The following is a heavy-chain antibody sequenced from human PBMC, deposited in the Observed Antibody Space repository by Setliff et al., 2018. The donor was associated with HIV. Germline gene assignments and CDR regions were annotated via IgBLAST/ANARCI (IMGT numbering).Heavy chain of an antibody. Sequence: AASVKVSCKASGGTFSSYAISWVRQAPGQGLEWMGGIIPIFGTANYAQKFQGRVTITTDESTSTAYMELSSLRSEDTAVYYCARASRGGVGYNPSYYFDYWGQGTLVTVSS. CDR1: GGTFSSYA. CDR2: IIPIFGTA. D-gene: IGHD3-16*01. J-gene: IGHJ4*02. CDR3: ARASRGGVGYNPSYYFDY. V-gene: IGHV1-69*05.